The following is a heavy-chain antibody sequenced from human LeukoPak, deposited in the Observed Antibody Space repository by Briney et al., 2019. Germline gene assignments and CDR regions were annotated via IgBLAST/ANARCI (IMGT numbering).Heavy chain of an antibody. J-gene: IGHJ6*02. D-gene: IGHD1-1*01. CDR2: IYYTGST. CDR1: GRSLNYYY. Sequence: SQTLSLTCNVSGRSLNYYYSSWVRHPPGKGLEWIGHIYYTGSTNYNPSLTSRITISIDTSKNQFSLKLTSVTATDTAVYFCARYHPTGSSLDVWGQGTTVTVSS. CDR3: ARYHPTGSSLDV. V-gene: IGHV4-59*13.